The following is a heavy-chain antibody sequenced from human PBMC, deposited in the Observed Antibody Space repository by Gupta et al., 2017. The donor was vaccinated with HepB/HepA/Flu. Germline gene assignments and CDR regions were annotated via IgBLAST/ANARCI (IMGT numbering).Heavy chain of an antibody. Sequence: QVQLQQWCAGLLKPSETLSLTGAVYGGSFSGYDWRWHRQHPGKGLEWLGEINDSGSTNKNPSVKMRGTITVDTAKTQFSLKLRTVTAAATAASFCSSGRGVYASGCYYKSSFDDWGQGTMVTVSS. D-gene: IGHD3-10*01. J-gene: IGHJ4*02. V-gene: IGHV4-34*04. CDR1: GGSFSGYD. CDR3: SSGRGVYASGCYYKSSFDD. CDR2: INDSGST.